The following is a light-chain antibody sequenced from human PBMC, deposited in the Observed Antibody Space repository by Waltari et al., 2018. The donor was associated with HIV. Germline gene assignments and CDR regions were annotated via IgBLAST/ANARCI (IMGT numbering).Light chain of an antibody. J-gene: IGLJ3*02. Sequence: NFKLTQPLSVSESPGKTVTISCTRSSGNIASNYVQWYQQRPCSAPTTVIYEDNQRPSGVPARFSGSIDSSSNSASLTISGLKTEDEADYYCQSYDSNDPWVFGGGTKLTVL. CDR2: EDN. V-gene: IGLV6-57*04. CDR1: SGNIASNY. CDR3: QSYDSNDPWV.